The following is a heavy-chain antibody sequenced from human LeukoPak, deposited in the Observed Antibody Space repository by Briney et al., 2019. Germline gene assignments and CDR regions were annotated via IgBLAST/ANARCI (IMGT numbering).Heavy chain of an antibody. V-gene: IGHV1-46*01. J-gene: IGHJ5*02. CDR1: GYTFTSYY. CDR3: ARGLYYYDSSGKSSDP. CDR2: INPSGGST. Sequence: ASVKVSCKASGYTFTSYYMHWVRQAPGQGLDWMGIINPSGGSTSYAQKFQGRVTMTRDTSTSTVYMELSSLRSEDTAVYYCARGLYYYDSSGKSSDPWGQGTLVTVSS. D-gene: IGHD3-22*01.